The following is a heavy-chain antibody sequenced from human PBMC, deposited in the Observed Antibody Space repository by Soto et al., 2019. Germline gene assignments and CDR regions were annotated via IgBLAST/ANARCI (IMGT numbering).Heavy chain of an antibody. CDR3: ARDLSYGDFDY. Sequence: GASVKVSCKASGYTFTSYGISWVRQAPGQGLEWMGWISAYNGNTKYAQKLQGRATMTTDTSTSTAYMELRSLRSDDTAVYYCARDLSYGDFDYWGQGTLVTVST. CDR1: GYTFTSYG. CDR2: ISAYNGNT. D-gene: IGHD4-17*01. V-gene: IGHV1-18*01. J-gene: IGHJ4*02.